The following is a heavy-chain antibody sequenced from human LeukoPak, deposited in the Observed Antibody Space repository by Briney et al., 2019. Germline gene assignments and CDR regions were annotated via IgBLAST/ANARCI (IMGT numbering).Heavy chain of an antibody. CDR2: IHYSGST. CDR1: GGSISSSSFH. Sequence: PSDTLSLTCNVSGGSISSSSFHWRWIRPPPGKGLEWIGSIHYSGSTYYTPSLKSRVTISVDTSRNQFSLKLSSVTAADTAVYFCYTYGLGLEYFQHWGQGTLVTVSS. V-gene: IGHV4-39*01. CDR3: YTYGLGLEYFQH. D-gene: IGHD3-10*01. J-gene: IGHJ1*01.